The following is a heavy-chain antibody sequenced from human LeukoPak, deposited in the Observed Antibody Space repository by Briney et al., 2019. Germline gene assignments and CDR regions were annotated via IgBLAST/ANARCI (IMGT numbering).Heavy chain of an antibody. Sequence: SETLSLTCAVYGGSFSGYYWSWIRQPPGKGLEWVGEINHSGSTNYNPSLKSRVTISVDTSKNQFSLKLSSVTAADTAVYYCARARYYYYGMDVWGQGTTVTVSS. V-gene: IGHV4-34*01. J-gene: IGHJ6*02. CDR1: GGSFSGYY. CDR2: INHSGST. CDR3: ARARYYYYGMDV.